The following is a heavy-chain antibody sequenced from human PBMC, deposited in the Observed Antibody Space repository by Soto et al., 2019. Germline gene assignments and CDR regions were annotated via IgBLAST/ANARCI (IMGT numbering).Heavy chain of an antibody. CDR2: ISYDGSNK. Sequence: PGGSLRLSCADSGFTFSSYAMHWVRQAPGKGLEWVAVISYDGSNKYYADYVKGRFTISRDNSKNTLYLQMNSLRAEDTAVYYCARGGSGGLGGVIVISPSLDYFDYWGQGTLVPVS. V-gene: IGHV3-30-3*01. CDR1: GFTFSSYA. CDR3: ARGGSGGLGGVIVISPSLDYFDY. D-gene: IGHD3-16*02. J-gene: IGHJ4*02.